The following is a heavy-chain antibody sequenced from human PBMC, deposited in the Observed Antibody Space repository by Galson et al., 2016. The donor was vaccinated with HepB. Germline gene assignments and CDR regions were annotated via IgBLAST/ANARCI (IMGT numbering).Heavy chain of an antibody. Sequence: SLRLSCAASGFTFGDHALSWVRQAPGKGLEWVGFIRSKAYGGTIEYAASVTGRFTISRDDSKSIAYLQMNSLKTEDTAVYYCGTTIYYYYGMDVWGQGTTVTVSS. D-gene: IGHD1-1*01. V-gene: IGHV3-49*04. CDR1: GFTFGDHA. CDR2: IRSKAYGGTI. CDR3: GTTIYYYYGMDV. J-gene: IGHJ6*02.